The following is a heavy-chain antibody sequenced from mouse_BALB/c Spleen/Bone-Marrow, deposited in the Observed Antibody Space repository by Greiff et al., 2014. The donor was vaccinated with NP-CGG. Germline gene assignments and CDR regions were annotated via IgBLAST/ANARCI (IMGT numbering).Heavy chain of an antibody. CDR1: GYTFTSYT. J-gene: IGHJ1*01. CDR3: ARSLRWYSDV. D-gene: IGHD1-1*01. V-gene: IGHV1-4*01. CDR2: INPSSGYT. Sequence: QVQLQQSGAELARPGASVKMSCKASGYTFTSYTIHWVKQRPGQGLEWIGYINPSSGYTNYNEKFKDKATLTADKSTSKAFMQLSSLTSEDSAVYYCARSLRWYSDVWGAGTTVTVSS.